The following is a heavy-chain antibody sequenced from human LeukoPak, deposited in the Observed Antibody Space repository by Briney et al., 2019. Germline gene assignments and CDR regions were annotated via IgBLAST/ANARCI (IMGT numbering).Heavy chain of an antibody. CDR2: ITGSSSYI. J-gene: IGHJ4*02. CDR1: GFTFSTYY. Sequence: GGSLRLSCAASGFTFSTYYMNWVRQAPVNGLEWVSFITGSSSYIYYTDSVKGRFTISRDNAKNSLFLQMNSLRDEDTAVYYCASGFSSSPYFDYWGQGTLVTVSS. D-gene: IGHD6-6*01. V-gene: IGHV3-21*01. CDR3: ASGFSSSPYFDY.